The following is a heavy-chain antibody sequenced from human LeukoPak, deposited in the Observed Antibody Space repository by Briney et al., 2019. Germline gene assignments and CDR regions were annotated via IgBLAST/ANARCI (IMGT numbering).Heavy chain of an antibody. CDR1: GYTFTSYY. D-gene: IGHD2-15*01. V-gene: IGHV1-69*06. Sequence: SVKVSCKASGYTFTSYYMHWVRQAPGQGLEWMGGIIPIFGTANYAQKFQGRVTITADKSTSTAYMELSSLRSEDTAVYYCARVRSRYCSGGSCYPPRGEWFDPWGQGTLVTVSS. CDR2: IIPIFGTA. J-gene: IGHJ5*02. CDR3: ARVRSRYCSGGSCYPPRGEWFDP.